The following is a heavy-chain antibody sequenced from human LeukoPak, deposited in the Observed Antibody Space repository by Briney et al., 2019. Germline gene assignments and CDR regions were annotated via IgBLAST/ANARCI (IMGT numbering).Heavy chain of an antibody. J-gene: IGHJ5*02. D-gene: IGHD4-17*01. CDR2: ISGSGGST. V-gene: IGHV3-23*01. CDR1: GFTFSSYA. Sequence: GGSLRLSCAASGFTFSSYAMSWVRQAPGKGLEWVSAISGSGGSTYYADSVKGRFTISRDNSKNTLYLQMNSLRAEDTAVFYCAKGVTDYGDYPTSWGQGTLVTVSS. CDR3: AKGVTDYGDYPTS.